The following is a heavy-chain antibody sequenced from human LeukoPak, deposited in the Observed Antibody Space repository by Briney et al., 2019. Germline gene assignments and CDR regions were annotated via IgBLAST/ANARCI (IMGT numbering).Heavy chain of an antibody. D-gene: IGHD5-24*01. V-gene: IGHV3-30*03. CDR1: GFTFSSYG. CDR2: ISYDGSNK. J-gene: IGHJ4*02. CDR3: ATHPSLEGDY. Sequence: GGSLRLSCAASGFTFSSYGMHWVRQAPGKGLEWVAVISYDGSNKYYADSVKGRFAISRDNSKNTLYLQMNSLRAEDTAVYYCATHPSLEGDYWGQGTLVTVSS.